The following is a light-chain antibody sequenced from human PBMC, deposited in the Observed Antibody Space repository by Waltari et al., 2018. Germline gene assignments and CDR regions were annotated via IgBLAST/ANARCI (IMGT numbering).Light chain of an antibody. CDR2: DVS. V-gene: IGLV2-14*03. CDR1: SRDIGLYNY. CDR3: ASYTSSSLI. J-gene: IGLJ2*01. Sequence: QSALTQPASVSGSPGQSITIPCTGTSRDIGLYNYVSWYHQHPDRDPKLLILDVSNRPSGVPNRFSGSKSGNTASLTITGLQAEDEADYYCASYTSSSLIFGGGTKLTVL.